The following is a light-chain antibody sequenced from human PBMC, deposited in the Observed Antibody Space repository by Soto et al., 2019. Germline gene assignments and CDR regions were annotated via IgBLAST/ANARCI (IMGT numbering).Light chain of an antibody. CDR2: SDN. CDR3: AAWDDSLNGPV. J-gene: IGLJ3*02. V-gene: IGLV1-44*01. Sequence: QSVLTQPPSASGTPGQRGTIYFSGRTSKIGINTVNWYQQLPGTAPKLLIYSDNHRPSGVPDRFSGSKSGTSGSLAISGLQSEDEADYYCAAWDDSLNGPVFGGGTKLTVL. CDR1: TSKIGINT.